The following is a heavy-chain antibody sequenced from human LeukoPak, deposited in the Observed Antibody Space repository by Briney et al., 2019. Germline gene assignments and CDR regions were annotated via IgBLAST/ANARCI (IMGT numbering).Heavy chain of an antibody. Sequence: SETLSLTCTVSGGSISNYYWSWIRQPPGEGLGWSGYIYYSGSTNYNPSLRSRVTISVDTSKNQFSLKLSSVTAADTAVYYCARGLERGPYYYFYYMGVWGKGTTVTVSS. CDR3: ARGLERGPYYYFYYMGV. J-gene: IGHJ6*03. D-gene: IGHD1-1*01. CDR2: IYYSGST. V-gene: IGHV4-59*01. CDR1: GGSISNYY.